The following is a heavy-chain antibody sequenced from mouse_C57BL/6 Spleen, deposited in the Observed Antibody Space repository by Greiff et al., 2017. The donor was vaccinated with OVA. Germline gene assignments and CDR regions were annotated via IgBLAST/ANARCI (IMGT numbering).Heavy chain of an antibody. D-gene: IGHD2-5*01. V-gene: IGHV1-76*01. CDR2: IYPGSGNT. Sequence: QVQLQQSGAELVRPGASVKLSCKASGYTFTDYYINWVKQRPGQGLEWIARIYPGSGNTYYNEKFKGKATLTAEKSSSTAYMQLSSLTSEDSAVYFCATSKPYSNGAWCAYWGQGTLVTVSA. J-gene: IGHJ3*01. CDR3: ATSKPYSNGAWCAY. CDR1: GYTFTDYY.